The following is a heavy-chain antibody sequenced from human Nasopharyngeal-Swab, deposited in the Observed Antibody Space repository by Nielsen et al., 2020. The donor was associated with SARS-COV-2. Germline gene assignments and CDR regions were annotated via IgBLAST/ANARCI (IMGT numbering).Heavy chain of an antibody. CDR3: AATYDYVWGSYRY. V-gene: IGHV1-58*01. D-gene: IGHD3-16*02. Sequence: SVKVSCKASGFTFTSSAVQWVRQARGQRLEWIGWIIVGSGNTNYAQKFQERVTITRDMSTSTAYMELSSLRSEDTAVYYCAATYDYVWGSYRYWGQGTLVTVSS. J-gene: IGHJ4*02. CDR1: GFTFTSSA. CDR2: IIVGSGNT.